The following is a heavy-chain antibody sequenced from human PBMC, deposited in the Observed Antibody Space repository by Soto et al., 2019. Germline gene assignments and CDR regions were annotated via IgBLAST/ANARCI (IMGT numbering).Heavy chain of an antibody. CDR2: IYPGDSDT. D-gene: IGHD3-22*01. J-gene: IGHJ4*02. Sequence: GKGLEWMGIIYPGDSDTRYSPSFQGQVTISADKSISTAYLQWSSLKASDTAMYYCARLNYYDSSGYNDYWGQGTLVTVSS. CDR3: ARLNYYDSSGYNDY. V-gene: IGHV5-51*01.